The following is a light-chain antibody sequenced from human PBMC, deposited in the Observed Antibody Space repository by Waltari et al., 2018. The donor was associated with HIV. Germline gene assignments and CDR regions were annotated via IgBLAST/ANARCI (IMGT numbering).Light chain of an antibody. CDR3: ATWDDSLSVYVV. V-gene: IGLV1-47*01. Sequence: QSVLTQPPSASGTPGQRVTISCSGSSSNIGSNYVYWYQQLPGTAPNLLINKNNQRPSGVPDRFSGSTSGTSASLAISGLRSEDEADYYCATWDDSLSVYVVFGAGTKLTVL. CDR2: KNN. CDR1: SSNIGSNY. J-gene: IGLJ2*01.